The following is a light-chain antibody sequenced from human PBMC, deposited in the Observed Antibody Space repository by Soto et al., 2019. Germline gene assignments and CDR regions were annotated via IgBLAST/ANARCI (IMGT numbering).Light chain of an antibody. CDR1: QSVYNN. J-gene: IGKJ1*01. Sequence: EIGMTQSPATLSVSPGERATLSCRASQSVYNNLAWYQQKPGQAPRLLIYGASTRATGIPARFSGSGSGTDFTLTISRLEPEDFAVYFCQQFGTSPLWTFGQGTKVDIK. CDR2: GAS. V-gene: IGKV3-15*01. CDR3: QQFGTSPLWT.